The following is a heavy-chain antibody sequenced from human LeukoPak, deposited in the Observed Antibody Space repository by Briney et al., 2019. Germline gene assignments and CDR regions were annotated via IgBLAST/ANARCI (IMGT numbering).Heavy chain of an antibody. D-gene: IGHD6-19*01. J-gene: IGHJ4*02. CDR2: IIPIFGTA. Sequence: GASVKVSCKASGGTFSSYAISWVRQAPGQGLEWMGGIIPIFGTAKYAQQCQGRVTITTDESTSTAYMELSSLRSEDTAVYYCARVLYSSGWYFDYWGQGTLVTVSS. CDR3: ARVLYSSGWYFDY. CDR1: GGTFSSYA. V-gene: IGHV1-69*05.